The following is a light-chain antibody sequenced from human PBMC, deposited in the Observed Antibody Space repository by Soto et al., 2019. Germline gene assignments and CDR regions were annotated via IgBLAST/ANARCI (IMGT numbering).Light chain of an antibody. CDR1: SGSVSSYFY. J-gene: IGLJ2*01. CDR3: VLYMGSVV. V-gene: IGLV8-61*01. Sequence: QAVVTQEPSFSVSPGGTVTLTCGLSSGSVSSYFYPSWYQQTPGQAPHTLIYNTNTRSSGVPDRFSGSILGNKAALTITGAQADDESDYYCVLYMGSVVFGGGTKLTVL. CDR2: NTN.